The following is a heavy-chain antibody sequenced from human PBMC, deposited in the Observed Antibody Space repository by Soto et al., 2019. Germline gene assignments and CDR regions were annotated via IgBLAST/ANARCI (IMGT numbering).Heavy chain of an antibody. J-gene: IGHJ1*01. CDR1: GDIFTNYY. V-gene: IGHV1-46*01. CDR2: INPSGGST. D-gene: IGHD3-16*01. Sequence: QVQLVQSGAEVKKPGASVKVSCKASGDIFTNYYMHWVQQGPGQGVEWMGIINPSGGSTSYAQKFQGIVTMPRDTSTSTVYMELSSLRSEDKAVYYCARMDGGEVYWGQGTLVTVSS. CDR3: ARMDGGEVY.